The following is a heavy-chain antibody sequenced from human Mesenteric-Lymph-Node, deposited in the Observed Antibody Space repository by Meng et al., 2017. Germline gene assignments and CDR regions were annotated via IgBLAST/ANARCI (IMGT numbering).Heavy chain of an antibody. D-gene: IGHD1-26*01. Sequence: QVQRVQSGAEVKKPGSLGKCSCKASGGTFSSYATSWVRQAPGQGLEWMGGIIPIFGTANYAQKFQGRVTITADKSTSTAYMELSSLRSEDTAMYYCARDLVGGTGFDPWGQGTLVTVSS. CDR3: ARDLVGGTGFDP. CDR1: GGTFSSYA. CDR2: IIPIFGTA. V-gene: IGHV1-69*06. J-gene: IGHJ5*02.